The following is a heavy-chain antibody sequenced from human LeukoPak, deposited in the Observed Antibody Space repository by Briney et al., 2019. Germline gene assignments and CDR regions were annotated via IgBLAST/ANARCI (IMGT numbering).Heavy chain of an antibody. CDR3: ARAGSGWSIDY. J-gene: IGHJ4*02. Sequence: GGSPRLSCAASGFTFSSYEMNWVRQAPGKGLEWVSYISTSGSTIYYADSVKGRFTISRDNAKNSLYLQMNSLTAEDADVYYCARAGSGWSIDYWGQGTLVTVSS. CDR2: ISTSGSTI. CDR1: GFTFSSYE. V-gene: IGHV3-48*03. D-gene: IGHD6-19*01.